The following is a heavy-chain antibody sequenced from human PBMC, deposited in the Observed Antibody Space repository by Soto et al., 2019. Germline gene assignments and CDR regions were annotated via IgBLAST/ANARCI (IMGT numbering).Heavy chain of an antibody. V-gene: IGHV4-31*03. CDR2: IYYSGST. D-gene: IGHD6-13*01. J-gene: IGHJ4*02. Sequence: SETLSLTCTVSGGSISSGGYYWSWIRQHPGKGLEWIGYIYYSGSTYYNPSLKSRVTISVDTSKNQFSLKLSSVTAADTAVYSCARDRVGPYSSSWYVPFDYWGQGTLVTVSS. CDR3: ARDRVGPYSSSWYVPFDY. CDR1: GGSISSGGYY.